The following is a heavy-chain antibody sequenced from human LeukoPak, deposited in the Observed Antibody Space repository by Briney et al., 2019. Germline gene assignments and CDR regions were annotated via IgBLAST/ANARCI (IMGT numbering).Heavy chain of an antibody. CDR3: ARLMVRGVNSLDY. V-gene: IGHV3-20*04. CDR2: INWNGGST. Sequence: GGSLRLSCAASGFTFDDYGMSWVRQAPEKGLEWVSGINWNGGSTGYADSVKGRFTISRDNAKNSLYLQMNSLRAEDTALYYCARLMVRGVNSLDYWGQGTLVIVSS. J-gene: IGHJ4*02. CDR1: GFTFDDYG. D-gene: IGHD3-10*01.